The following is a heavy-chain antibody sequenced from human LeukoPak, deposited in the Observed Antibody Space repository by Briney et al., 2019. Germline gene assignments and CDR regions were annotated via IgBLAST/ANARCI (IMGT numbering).Heavy chain of an antibody. CDR3: ARKGGYGLDFDY. D-gene: IGHD5-18*01. V-gene: IGHV3-48*03. Sequence: GGSLRLSCAASGFAFRSYEMNWGRQAPGKGLEWVSYISSSGSTIYYAEFVKGRFTISRDNAKNSLYLQMNSLRAEDTAVYYCARKGGYGLDFDYWGQGALVTVSS. CDR1: GFAFRSYE. J-gene: IGHJ4*02. CDR2: ISSSGSTI.